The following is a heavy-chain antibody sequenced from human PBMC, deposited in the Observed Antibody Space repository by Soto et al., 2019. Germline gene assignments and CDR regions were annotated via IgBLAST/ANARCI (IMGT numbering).Heavy chain of an antibody. Sequence: QVQLQQWGAGLLKPSETLSLTCAVYGGSFSGYYWSWIRQPPGKGLEWIGEINHSGSTNYNPSLKRRVTISVDTDKTQFSLKLSSVTAADTAVYYCARGGSNYSTPGCPFDYWGQGTLVTVSS. CDR1: GGSFSGYY. CDR2: INHSGST. CDR3: ARGGSNYSTPGCPFDY. J-gene: IGHJ4*02. D-gene: IGHD6-13*01. V-gene: IGHV4-34*01.